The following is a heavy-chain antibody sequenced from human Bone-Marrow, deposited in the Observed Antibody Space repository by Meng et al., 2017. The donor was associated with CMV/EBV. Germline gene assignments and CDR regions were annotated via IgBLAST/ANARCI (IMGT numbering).Heavy chain of an antibody. Sequence: SETLSLTCTVSGGSISSSSYYWGWIRQPPGKGLEWIGSIYYSGSTYYNPSLKSRVTISVDTSKNQFSLKLSSVTAADTAVYYCARAPTLGYCSSTSCPGRSGWFDPWGQGTLVTVSS. V-gene: IGHV4-39*01. D-gene: IGHD2-2*01. CDR2: IYYSGST. CDR1: GGSISSSSYY. J-gene: IGHJ5*02. CDR3: ARAPTLGYCSSTSCPGRSGWFDP.